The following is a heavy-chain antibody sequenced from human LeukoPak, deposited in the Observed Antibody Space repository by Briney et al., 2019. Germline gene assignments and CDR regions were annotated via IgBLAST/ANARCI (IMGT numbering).Heavy chain of an antibody. Sequence: ASVKVSCKASGYTFTGYYMHWVRQAPGQGLEWMGWINPNSGGTNYAQKFQGRVTMTRDTSISTAYMELSRLRSDDTAVYYCARDLEDIVVVVAATTFDYWGQGTLVTVSS. V-gene: IGHV1-2*02. J-gene: IGHJ4*02. CDR1: GYTFTGYY. CDR3: ARDLEDIVVVVAATTFDY. CDR2: INPNSGGT. D-gene: IGHD2-15*01.